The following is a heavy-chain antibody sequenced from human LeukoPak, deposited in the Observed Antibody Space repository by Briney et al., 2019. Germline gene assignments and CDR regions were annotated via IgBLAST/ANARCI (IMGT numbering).Heavy chain of an antibody. D-gene: IGHD6-19*01. CDR3: GRSHGWLVDY. Sequence: GGSLRLSWAAAGFTFSSYWIRWVRQVARGGLVWISLIHGDGSTTHYADSVKGRFTISRDNAKNTLYLQMNSLRAEDTAVYYCGRSHGWLVDYWGQGALVTVSS. CDR1: GFTFSSYW. J-gene: IGHJ4*02. V-gene: IGHV3-74*01. CDR2: IHGDGSTT.